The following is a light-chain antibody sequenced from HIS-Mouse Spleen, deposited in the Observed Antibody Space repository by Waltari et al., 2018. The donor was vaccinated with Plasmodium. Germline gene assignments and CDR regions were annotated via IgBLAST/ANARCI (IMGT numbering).Light chain of an antibody. V-gene: IGLV3-10*01. CDR1: ALPQKY. J-gene: IGLJ3*02. CDR3: YSTDSSGKHRV. CDR2: EAS. Sequence: SYELTHPPSVSVSPGQTARLTCSGDALPQKYAYWYQQKSGQAPVLGIIEASKRPSWLPHKCSGSSTGTRATWTIRGAQVEDEADYYCYSTDSSGKHRVFGGGTKLTVL.